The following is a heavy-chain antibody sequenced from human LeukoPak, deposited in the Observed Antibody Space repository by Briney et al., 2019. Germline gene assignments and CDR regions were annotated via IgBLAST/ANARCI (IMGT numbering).Heavy chain of an antibody. Sequence: PGGSLRLSCVGSGFSLSGDWMTWVRQAPGTGLGWVANIKEDGGETYYVDSVKGRFTISRDNAKNSLYLQMNNLRAEDTAVYFCARPVNRLFLFWGPGTLVTVSS. CDR1: GFSLSGDW. CDR3: ARPVNRLFLF. V-gene: IGHV3-7*01. J-gene: IGHJ4*02. CDR2: IKEDGGET. D-gene: IGHD2-21*01.